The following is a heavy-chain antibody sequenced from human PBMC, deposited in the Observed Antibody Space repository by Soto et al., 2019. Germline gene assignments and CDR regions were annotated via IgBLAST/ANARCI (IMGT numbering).Heavy chain of an antibody. J-gene: IGHJ4*02. CDR2: ISGSGTNT. CDR3: AKAANKAPDFDY. CDR1: GFTFSNYV. V-gene: IGHV3-23*01. Sequence: EVQVLDSGGGSVQPGGSLRLSCVASGFTFSNYVMNWVRQAPGKGLEWVSSISGSGTNTYYADSVKGRFTISRDNSKNTLFLQMDSLRAEDTALYFCAKAANKAPDFDYWGQGTLVSVSS.